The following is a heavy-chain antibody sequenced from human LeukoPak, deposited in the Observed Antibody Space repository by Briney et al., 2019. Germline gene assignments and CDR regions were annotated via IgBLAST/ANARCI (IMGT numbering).Heavy chain of an antibody. D-gene: IGHD3-9*01. J-gene: IGHJ4*02. Sequence: AGGSLRLSCAASGFTFSSYALSWVRQAPGKGPEWVSVISASGGTTYYADSVKGRFTISRDTSKDTVYLQMHSLRAEDTAVYYCAKGDVLPSYPTFDYWGQGTLVTVSS. CDR3: AKGDVLPSYPTFDY. CDR1: GFTFSSYA. CDR2: ISASGGTT. V-gene: IGHV3-23*01.